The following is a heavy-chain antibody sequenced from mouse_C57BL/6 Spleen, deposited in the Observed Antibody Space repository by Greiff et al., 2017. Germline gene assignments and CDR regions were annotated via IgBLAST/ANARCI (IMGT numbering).Heavy chain of an antibody. CDR2: INPYNGGT. V-gene: IGHV1-19*01. D-gene: IGHD4-1*01. CDR3: ARTLTYFDY. CDR1: GYTFTDYY. Sequence: EVKLQESGPVLVKPGASVKMSCKASGYTFTDYYMNWVKQSHGKSLEWIGVINPYNGGTSYNQKFKGKATLTVDKSSSTAYMELNSLTSEDSAVYYCARTLTYFDYWGQGTTLTVSS. J-gene: IGHJ2*01.